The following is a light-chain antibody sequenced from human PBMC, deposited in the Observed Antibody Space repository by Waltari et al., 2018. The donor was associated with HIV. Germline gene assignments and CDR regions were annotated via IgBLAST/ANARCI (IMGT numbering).Light chain of an antibody. J-gene: IGLJ2*01. CDR3: QSYDSSNVV. V-gene: IGLV6-57*04. CDR2: EDN. CDR1: SGSTASNY. Sequence: NFMLPQPHSVSESPGKTVTISCPRSSGSTASNYVQWYQQRPGSAPTTVIYEDNQRPSGVPDRFSGSIDSSSNSASLTISGLKTEDEADYYCQSYDSSNVVFGGGTKLTVL.